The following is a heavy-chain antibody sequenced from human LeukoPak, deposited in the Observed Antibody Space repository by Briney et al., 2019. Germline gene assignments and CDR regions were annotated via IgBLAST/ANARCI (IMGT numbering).Heavy chain of an antibody. V-gene: IGHV3-7*01. CDR1: GFTFSRYW. Sequence: GGSLRLSCVPSGFTFSRYWMSWVRQAPGKGLEWVANIKQDGSEKNYVDSVKGRFSISRDNAKNSLYLQMNSLRAEDTAVYYCYCAVEDYWGQGALVTVSS. D-gene: IGHD2-15*01. J-gene: IGHJ4*02. CDR2: IKQDGSEK. CDR3: YCAVEDY.